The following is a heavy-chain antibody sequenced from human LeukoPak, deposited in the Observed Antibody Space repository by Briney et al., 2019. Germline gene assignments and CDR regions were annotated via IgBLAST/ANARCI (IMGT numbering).Heavy chain of an antibody. V-gene: IGHV3-49*04. Sequence: PGGSLRLSCAASGSTFSSYWMSWVRQAPGKGLEWVGFIRSKAQGGTTEYAASVKDRFTISRDDSTSIAYLQMNSLKTEDTAVYYCSSRRFGPGALGYWGQGTLVTVSP. CDR3: SSRRFGPGALGY. CDR1: GSTFSSYW. CDR2: IRSKAQGGTT. J-gene: IGHJ4*02. D-gene: IGHD3-16*01.